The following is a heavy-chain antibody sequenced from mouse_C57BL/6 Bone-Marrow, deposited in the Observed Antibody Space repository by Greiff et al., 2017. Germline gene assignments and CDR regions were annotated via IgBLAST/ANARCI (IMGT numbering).Heavy chain of an antibody. CDR1: GYTFTDYY. D-gene: IGHD1-1*01. Sequence: VQLQQSGPVLVKPGASVKMSCKASGYTFTDYYMNWVKQSHGKSLEWIGVINPYNGGTSYNQKFTGKATLTVDKSSSTAYLELNSLTSEDSAVYYCARWNGSSYDWYFDVWGTGTTVTVSS. V-gene: IGHV1-19*01. CDR2: INPYNGGT. J-gene: IGHJ1*03. CDR3: ARWNGSSYDWYFDV.